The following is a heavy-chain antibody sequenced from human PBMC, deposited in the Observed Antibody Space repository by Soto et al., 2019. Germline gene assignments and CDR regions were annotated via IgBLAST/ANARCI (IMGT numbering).Heavy chain of an antibody. D-gene: IGHD3-10*01. Sequence: GGSLRLSCAASGFTFSSYAMSWVRQAPGKGLEWVSAISGSGGSTYYADSVKGRFTISRDNSKNKLYLQMNSLRAEDTAVYYCAKARGSDPLLPAHDAFDIWGQGTMVTVSS. CDR1: GFTFSSYA. CDR2: ISGSGGST. V-gene: IGHV3-23*01. CDR3: AKARGSDPLLPAHDAFDI. J-gene: IGHJ3*02.